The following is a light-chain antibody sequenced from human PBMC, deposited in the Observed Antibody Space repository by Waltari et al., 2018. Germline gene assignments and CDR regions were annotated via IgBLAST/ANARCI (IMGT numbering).Light chain of an antibody. V-gene: IGKV1-27*01. CDR2: DAS. CDR1: QDISHR. J-gene: IGKJ1*01. CDR3: QNAET. Sequence: DIRMTQSPSSLSAAVGDRVTITCRASQDISHRLAWYQQKPGKVPKLLIYDASTLQSGVPSRFSGSVSGTEFSLSISTLQPEDVATYYCQNAETFGQGTQVEI.